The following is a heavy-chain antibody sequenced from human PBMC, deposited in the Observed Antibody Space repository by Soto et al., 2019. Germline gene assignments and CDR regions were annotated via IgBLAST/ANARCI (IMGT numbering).Heavy chain of an antibody. V-gene: IGHV3-48*02. CDR2: ISSSSSTI. CDR3: AREGGRHCSPTRCYNAFDI. CDR1: GFSFGAFS. J-gene: IGHJ3*02. D-gene: IGHD2-2*02. Sequence: ESGGGLVQPGGSLRLSCASSGFSFGAFSMNWVRQAPGKGLEWISYISSSSSTIYYADSVKGRFTISRDNAKNSLYLQMNSLRDEDTAVYYCAREGGRHCSPTRCYNAFDIWGQGTMVTVSS.